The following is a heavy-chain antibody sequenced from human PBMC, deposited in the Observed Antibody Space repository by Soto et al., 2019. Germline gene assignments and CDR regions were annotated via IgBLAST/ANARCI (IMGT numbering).Heavy chain of an antibody. Sequence: SVKVCFKASSGTFISYAISWVREAPGQGLEWMGGIIPIFGTANYAQRFQGRVTITADKSTSTAYMELSSLRSEDTAVYYCARGIGYCSSTSCYPDFYYYYYGMDVWGQGATVTVSS. CDR3: ARGIGYCSSTSCYPDFYYYYYGMDV. CDR1: SGTFISYA. V-gene: IGHV1-69*06. J-gene: IGHJ6*02. CDR2: IIPIFGTA. D-gene: IGHD2-2*03.